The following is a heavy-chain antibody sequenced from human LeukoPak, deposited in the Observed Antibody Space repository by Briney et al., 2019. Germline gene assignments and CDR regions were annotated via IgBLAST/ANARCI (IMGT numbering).Heavy chain of an antibody. CDR3: ARGQLVD. CDR2: INPNSGGT. V-gene: IGHV1-2*02. CDR1: GYTFSGYY. Sequence: ASVKVSCKASGYTFSGYYMHWVRLAPGQGLEWMGWINPNSGGTNYAQKFQGRVTMTRDTSISTAYMELSRLTSDDTALYYCARGQLVDWGQGTLVTVSS. J-gene: IGHJ4*01.